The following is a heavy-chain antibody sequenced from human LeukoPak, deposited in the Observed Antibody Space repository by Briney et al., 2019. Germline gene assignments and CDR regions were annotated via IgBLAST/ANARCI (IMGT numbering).Heavy chain of an antibody. V-gene: IGHV1-46*01. D-gene: IGHD5-18*01. CDR3: ARARYSYGYNPHNWFDP. Sequence: ASVKVSCKASGYTFTSYGISWVRQAPGQGLEWMGIINPSGGSTSYAQKFQGRVTMTRDMSTSTVYMELSSLRSEDTAVYYCARARYSYGYNPHNWFDPWGRGTLVTVSS. J-gene: IGHJ5*02. CDR1: GYTFTSYG. CDR2: INPSGGST.